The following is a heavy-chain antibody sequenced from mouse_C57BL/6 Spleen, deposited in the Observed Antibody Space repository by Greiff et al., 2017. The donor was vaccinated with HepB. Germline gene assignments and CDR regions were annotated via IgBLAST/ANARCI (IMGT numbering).Heavy chain of an antibody. CDR1: GYTFTSYW. CDR3: ARSGTAQATGWFAY. J-gene: IGHJ3*01. V-gene: IGHV1-72*01. Sequence: QVQLQQPGAELVKPGASVKLSCKASGYTFTSYWMHWVKQRPGRGLEWIGRIDPNSGGTKYNEKFKSKATLTVDKPSSTAYMQVSSLTSEDSAVYYCARSGTAQATGWFAYWGQGTLVTVSA. CDR2: IDPNSGGT. D-gene: IGHD3-2*02.